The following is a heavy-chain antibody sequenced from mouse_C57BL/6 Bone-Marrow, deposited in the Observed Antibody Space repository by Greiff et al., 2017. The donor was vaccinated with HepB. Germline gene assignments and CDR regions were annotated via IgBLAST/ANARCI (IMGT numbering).Heavy chain of an antibody. V-gene: IGHV1-64*01. Sequence: QVHVKQPGAELVKPGASVKLSCKASGYTFTSYWMHWVKQRPGQGLEWIGMIHPNSGSTNYNEKFKSKATLTVDKSSSTAYMQLSSLTSEDSAVYYCARVTTVVSPWFAYWGQGTLVTVSA. CDR1: GYTFTSYW. CDR2: IHPNSGST. CDR3: ARVTTVVSPWFAY. J-gene: IGHJ3*01. D-gene: IGHD1-1*01.